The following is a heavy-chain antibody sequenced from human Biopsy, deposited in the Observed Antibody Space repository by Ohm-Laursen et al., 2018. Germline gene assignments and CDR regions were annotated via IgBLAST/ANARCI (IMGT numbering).Heavy chain of an antibody. V-gene: IGHV3-48*01. CDR3: VRGWWNRSSLFLDH. Sequence: SLRLSRAAFGFSFSSYSMNWARQAPGKGLEWVSYTDTTSGTKFYADSVKGRFTISRDNAKNPLYLQMTSLRAEDTAVYFCVRGWWNRSSLFLDHWGQGSLVTVSS. CDR2: TDTTSGTK. J-gene: IGHJ4*02. D-gene: IGHD1/OR15-1a*01. CDR1: GFSFSSYS.